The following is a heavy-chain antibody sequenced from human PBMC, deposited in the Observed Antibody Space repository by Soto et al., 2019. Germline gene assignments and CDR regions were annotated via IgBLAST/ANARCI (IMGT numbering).Heavy chain of an antibody. V-gene: IGHV1-3*01. CDR3: ASSYSNYALIDYYYYGMDV. Sequence: QVQLVQSGAEVKKPGASVKVSCKASGYTFTSYAMHWVRQAPGQRLEWMGWINAGNGNTKYSQKFQGRVTITRDTSASTVYMVLSSLRSEDTAVYYCASSYSNYALIDYYYYGMDVWGQGTTVTVSS. J-gene: IGHJ6*02. CDR2: INAGNGNT. D-gene: IGHD4-4*01. CDR1: GYTFTSYA.